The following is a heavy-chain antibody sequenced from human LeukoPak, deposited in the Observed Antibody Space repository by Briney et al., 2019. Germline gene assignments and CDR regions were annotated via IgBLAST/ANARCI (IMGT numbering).Heavy chain of an antibody. Sequence: SETLSLTCTVSGGSISSGSYYWSWIRQPAGKGLEWIGRIYTSGSTNYNPSLKSRVTISVDTSKNQFSLKLNSVTAAETAVYYCARVTTGGYYNCWGQGTLVTVSS. CDR3: ARVTTGGYYNC. CDR1: GGSISSGSYY. D-gene: IGHD3-22*01. CDR2: IYTSGST. J-gene: IGHJ4*02. V-gene: IGHV4-61*02.